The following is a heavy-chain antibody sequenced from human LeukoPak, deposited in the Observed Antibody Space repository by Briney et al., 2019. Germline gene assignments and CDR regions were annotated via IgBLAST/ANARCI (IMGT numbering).Heavy chain of an antibody. CDR1: GGSISSSNW. CDR3: ARWGSSSWDYYMDV. D-gene: IGHD6-13*01. CDR2: IYHSGST. V-gene: IGHV4-4*02. Sequence: SGTLSLTCAVSGGSISSSNWWSWVRQPPGKGLEWIGEIYHSGSTNYNPSLKSRVTISVDKSKNQFSLKLSSVTAADTAVYYCARWGSSSWDYYMDVWGKGTTVTVSS. J-gene: IGHJ6*03.